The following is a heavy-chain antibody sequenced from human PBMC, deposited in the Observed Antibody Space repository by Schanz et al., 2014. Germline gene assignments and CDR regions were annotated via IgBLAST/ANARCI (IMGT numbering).Heavy chain of an antibody. V-gene: IGHV1-18*01. D-gene: IGHD4-17*01. CDR3: ARGRHDYGDPQTFDY. J-gene: IGHJ4*02. CDR1: GYTFTSYG. Sequence: QVQLVQSGAEVKKPGASVKVSCKASGYTFTSYGISWVRQAPGQGLEWMGWISPYNGNTNYAQKLQGRVTMTADTSTSTAYMELRSLRSDDTAVYFCARGRHDYGDPQTFDYWGQGTLVTVSS. CDR2: ISPYNGNT.